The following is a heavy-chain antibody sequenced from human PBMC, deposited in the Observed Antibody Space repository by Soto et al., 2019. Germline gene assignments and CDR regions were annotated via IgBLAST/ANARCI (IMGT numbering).Heavy chain of an antibody. CDR2: IIPSLDVA. CDR3: AQLWFGELWHGMDV. V-gene: IGHV1-69*02. J-gene: IGHJ6*02. Sequence: QLVQSRAEVKKPGSSVKVSCKASGGDFNSYTISWVRQAPGQGPEWMGTIIPSLDVAKNAQKFQGRVRITADKSTSTVYMELRRLRSADTAIYYCAQLWFGELWHGMDVWGQGTTVTVSS. D-gene: IGHD3-10*01. CDR1: GGDFNSYT.